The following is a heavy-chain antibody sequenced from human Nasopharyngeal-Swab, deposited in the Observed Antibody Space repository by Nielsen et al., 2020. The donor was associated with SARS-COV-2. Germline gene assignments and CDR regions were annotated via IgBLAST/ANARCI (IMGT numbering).Heavy chain of an antibody. Sequence: RQAPGKGLEWIGSIYYSGSTYYNPSLKSRVTISVDTSKNQFSLKLSSVTAADTAVYYCARHGDPSRMPSYSTYYYYGMDVWGQGTTGTVSS. CDR2: IYYSGST. D-gene: IGHD2-21*01. V-gene: IGHV4-39*01. CDR3: ARHGDPSRMPSYSTYYYYGMDV. J-gene: IGHJ6*02.